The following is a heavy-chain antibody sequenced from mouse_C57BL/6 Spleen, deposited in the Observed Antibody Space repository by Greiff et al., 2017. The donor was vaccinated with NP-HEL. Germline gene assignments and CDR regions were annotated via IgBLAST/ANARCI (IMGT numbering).Heavy chain of an antibody. J-gene: IGHJ2*01. V-gene: IGHV1-61*01. Sequence: VQLQQPGAELVRPGSSVKLSCKASGYTFTSYWMDWVKQRPGQGLEWIGNIYPSDSETHYNQKFKDKATLTVDKSSSTAYMQLSSLTSEDSAVYYCARLSNSLFDYWGQGTTLTVSS. CDR1: GYTFTSYW. D-gene: IGHD2-5*01. CDR2: IYPSDSET. CDR3: ARLSNSLFDY.